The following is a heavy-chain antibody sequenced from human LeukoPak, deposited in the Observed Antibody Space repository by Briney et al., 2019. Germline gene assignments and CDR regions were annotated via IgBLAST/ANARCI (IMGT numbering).Heavy chain of an antibody. Sequence: GGTLRLSCAASGFSFSSHGMSWVRQAPGKGLEWVAVISYDGSNKYYADSVKGRFTISRDNSKNTLYLQMSSLTAADTAVYYCAKDRSIGTYYTFDHWGQGTLVTVSS. CDR2: ISYDGSNK. V-gene: IGHV3-30*18. D-gene: IGHD1-26*01. CDR3: AKDRSIGTYYTFDH. CDR1: GFSFSSHG. J-gene: IGHJ4*02.